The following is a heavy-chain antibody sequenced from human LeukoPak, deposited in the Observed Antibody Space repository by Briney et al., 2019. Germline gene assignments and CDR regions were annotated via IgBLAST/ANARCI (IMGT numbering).Heavy chain of an antibody. D-gene: IGHD3-10*02. Sequence: GSLRLSCAASGFTFSRYGMHWVRQAPGKGLEWVATISSDGNNKNYADSMKGRFTISRDDSKNTLSLQMNSLRAEDTAVYYCAELGITMIGGVWGKGTTVTISS. J-gene: IGHJ6*04. CDR1: GFTFSRYG. CDR3: AELGITMIGGV. V-gene: IGHV3-30*18. CDR2: ISSDGNNK.